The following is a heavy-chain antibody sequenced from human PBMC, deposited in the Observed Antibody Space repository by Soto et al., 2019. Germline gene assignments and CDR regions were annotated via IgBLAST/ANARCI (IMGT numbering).Heavy chain of an antibody. Sequence: SETLSLTCAVYVGSFSGYYWSWIRQPPGKGLEWIGEINHSGSTNYNPSLKSRVTISVDTSKNQFSLKLSSVTAADTAVYYCARESDYYDSSGYFAFDIWGQGTMVTVSS. CDR3: ARESDYYDSSGYFAFDI. J-gene: IGHJ3*02. CDR2: INHSGST. D-gene: IGHD3-22*01. CDR1: VGSFSGYY. V-gene: IGHV4-34*01.